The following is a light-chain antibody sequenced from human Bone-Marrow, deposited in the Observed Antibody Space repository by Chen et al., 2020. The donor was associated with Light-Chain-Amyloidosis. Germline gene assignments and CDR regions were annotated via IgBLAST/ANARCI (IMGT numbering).Light chain of an antibody. CDR2: DDS. Sequence: SYVLTPPSSVSMAPGQTALIAGGGNNIGSTSVHWYQQTPGQPPLLVVYDDSDRPSGIPERLSCSNSGNTATLTISRVEAGDEADYYCQVWDRSSDRPVFGGGTKLTVL. CDR1: NIGSTS. V-gene: IGLV3-21*02. CDR3: QVWDRSSDRPV. J-gene: IGLJ3*02.